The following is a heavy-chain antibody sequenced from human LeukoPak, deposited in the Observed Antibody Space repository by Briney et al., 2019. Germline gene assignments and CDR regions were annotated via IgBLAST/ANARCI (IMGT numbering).Heavy chain of an antibody. Sequence: ASVKVSCKASGYTFISYSMNWVRQAPGQGLEWMGWINPNSGGTNYAQKFQGRVTMTRDTSISTAYMELSRLRSDDTAVYYCAGLYGELHGPFYYFDYWGQGTLVTVSS. V-gene: IGHV1-2*02. CDR1: GYTFISYS. CDR3: AGLYGELHGPFYYFDY. D-gene: IGHD1-7*01. CDR2: INPNSGGT. J-gene: IGHJ4*02.